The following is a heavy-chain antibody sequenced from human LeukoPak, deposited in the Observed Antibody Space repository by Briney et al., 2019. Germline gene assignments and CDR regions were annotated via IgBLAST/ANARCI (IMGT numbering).Heavy chain of an antibody. CDR2: IQGSHEST. V-gene: IGHV3-23*01. CDR3: AKVSWSRASRGF. D-gene: IGHD2-8*02. J-gene: IGHJ4*02. CDR1: GFTLDADG. Sequence: GESLKISCEASGFTLDADGLTWVRQAPGKGLEWVSAIQGSHESTFYADFVKGRFTISRDRSRSTLYLQMRNLRAEDTAVYYCAKVSWSRASRGFWGQGTLVTVSS.